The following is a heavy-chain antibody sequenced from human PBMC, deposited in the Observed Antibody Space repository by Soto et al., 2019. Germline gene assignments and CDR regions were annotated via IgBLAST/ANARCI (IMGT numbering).Heavy chain of an antibody. CDR2: ISWNSGTM. CDR3: AKGFCSSARCLTYSYMEV. CDR1: GFSFDEYA. J-gene: IGHJ6*03. Sequence: EVQLVESGGGLVQPCRSLRLSCAASGFSFDEYAMHWVRQAPGKGLEWVSGISWNSGTMGYGDSVRGRFTISRDNAKNSLYLQMNSLRAEDTALYYCAKGFCSSARCLTYSYMEVWGKGNTVTVSS. V-gene: IGHV3-9*01. D-gene: IGHD2-2*01.